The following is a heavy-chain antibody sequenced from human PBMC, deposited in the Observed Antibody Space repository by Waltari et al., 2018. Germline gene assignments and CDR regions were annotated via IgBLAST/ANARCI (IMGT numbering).Heavy chain of an antibody. CDR1: GGSISSSRYY. V-gene: IGHV4-39*07. D-gene: IGHD2-15*01. CDR3: ARDLSVYGGSCYSY. CDR2: IYYSGST. J-gene: IGHJ4*02. Sequence: QLQLQESGPGLVKPSETLSLTCTVSGGSISSSRYYWGWIRKPPGKGLEWIGSIYYSGSTYYNPSLKSRVTISVDTSKNQFSLKLSSVTAADTAVYYCARDLSVYGGSCYSYWGQGTLVTVSS.